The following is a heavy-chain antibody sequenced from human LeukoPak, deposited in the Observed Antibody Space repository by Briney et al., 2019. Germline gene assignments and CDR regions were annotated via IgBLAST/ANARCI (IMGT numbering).Heavy chain of an antibody. D-gene: IGHD3-10*01. V-gene: IGHV3-48*03. Sequence: GGSLRLSCAASGFTFSSYEMNWVRQAPGKGLEWVSYISSSGSTIYYADSVKGRFTISRDNAKNSLYLQMNSLRAEDTAVYHCARVLNNGYYGSGTTEVSYYYYMDVWGKGTTVTISS. CDR1: GFTFSSYE. CDR3: ARVLNNGYYGSGTTEVSYYYYMDV. CDR2: ISSSGSTI. J-gene: IGHJ6*03.